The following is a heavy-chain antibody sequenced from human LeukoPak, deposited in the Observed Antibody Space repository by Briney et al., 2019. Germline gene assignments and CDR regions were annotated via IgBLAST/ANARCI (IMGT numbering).Heavy chain of an antibody. CDR3: AKEAITMVRGTLDAFDI. J-gene: IGHJ3*02. CDR2: ISWNSGSI. Sequence: GGSLRLSCAASGSTFDDYAMHWVRQAPGKGLEWVSGISWNSGSIGYADSVKGRFTISRDNAKNSLYLQMNSLRAEDTALYYCAKEAITMVRGTLDAFDIWGQGTMVTVSS. V-gene: IGHV3-9*01. D-gene: IGHD3-10*01. CDR1: GSTFDDYA.